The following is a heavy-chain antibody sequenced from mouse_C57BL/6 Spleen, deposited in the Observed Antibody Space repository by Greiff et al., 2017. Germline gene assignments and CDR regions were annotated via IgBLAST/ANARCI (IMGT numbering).Heavy chain of an antibody. CDR1: GFTFSSYG. J-gene: IGHJ3*01. CDR2: ISSGGSYT. CDR3: ARQGDGYYWFAY. D-gene: IGHD2-3*01. V-gene: IGHV5-6*01. Sequence: EVKLVESGGDLVKPGGSLKLSCAASGFTFSSYGMSWVRQTPDKRLEWVATISSGGSYTYYPDSVKGRFTISRDNAKNTLYLQMSSLKSEDTAMDYCARQGDGYYWFAYWGQGTLVTVSA.